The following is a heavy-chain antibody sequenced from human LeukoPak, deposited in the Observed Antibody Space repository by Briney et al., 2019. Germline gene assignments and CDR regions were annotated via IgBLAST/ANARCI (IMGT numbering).Heavy chain of an antibody. CDR3: AKDRSWYGGSYYVY. D-gene: IGHD1-26*01. CDR2: ISGSGGST. Sequence: GRSLRLSCAASGFTFSSYAMSWVRQAPGKGLEWVSAISGSGGSTYYADSVKGRFTISRDNSKNTLYLQMNSLRAEDTAVYYCAKDRSWYGGSYYVYWGQGTLVTVSS. V-gene: IGHV3-23*01. J-gene: IGHJ4*02. CDR1: GFTFSSYA.